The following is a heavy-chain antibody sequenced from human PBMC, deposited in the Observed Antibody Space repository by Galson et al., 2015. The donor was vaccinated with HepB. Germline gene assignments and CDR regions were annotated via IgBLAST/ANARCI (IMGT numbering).Heavy chain of an antibody. CDR1: GYTFTSYG. CDR2: ISAYNGNT. D-gene: IGHD3-10*01. J-gene: IGHJ6*02. V-gene: IGHV1-18*04. CDR3: ARDPSITMIRHNYYYYGMDV. Sequence: SVKVSCKASGYTFTSYGISWVRQAPGQGLEWMGWISAYNGNTNYAQKLQGRVTMTTDTSTSTAYMELRSLRSDDTAVYYCARDPSITMIRHNYYYYGMDVWGQGTTVTVSS.